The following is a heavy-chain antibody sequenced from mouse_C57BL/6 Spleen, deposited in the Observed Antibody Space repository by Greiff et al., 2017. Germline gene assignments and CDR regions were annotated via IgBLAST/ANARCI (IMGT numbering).Heavy chain of an antibody. V-gene: IGHV1-52*01. CDR1: GYTFTSYW. CDR3: SRGDSGSRFAY. J-gene: IGHJ3*01. Sequence: QVQLQQPGAELVRPGSSVKLSCKASGYTFTSYWMHWVKQRPIQGLEWIGNIDPSDSDTHYNHKFKDKATLTVDKSSSTAYMQLSSLTSEDSAVYYFSRGDSGSRFAYWGQGTLVTVSA. CDR2: IDPSDSDT. D-gene: IGHD1-1*01.